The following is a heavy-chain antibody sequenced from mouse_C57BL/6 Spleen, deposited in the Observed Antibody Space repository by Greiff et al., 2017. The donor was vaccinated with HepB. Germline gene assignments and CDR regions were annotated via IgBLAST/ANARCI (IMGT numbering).Heavy chain of an antibody. CDR1: GYTFTSYW. D-gene: IGHD2-3*01. Sequence: QVQLQQPGAELVRPGSSAKLSCKASGYTFTSYWMHWVKQRPIQGLEWIGNIDPSDSETHYNQKFKDKATLTVDKSSSTAYMQLSSLTSEDSAVYYCARGGYYDGSFDYWGQGTTLTVSS. CDR2: IDPSDSET. J-gene: IGHJ2*01. CDR3: ARGGYYDGSFDY. V-gene: IGHV1-52*01.